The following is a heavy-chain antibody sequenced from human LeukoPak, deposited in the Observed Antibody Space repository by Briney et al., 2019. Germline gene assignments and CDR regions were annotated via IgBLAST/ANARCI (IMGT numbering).Heavy chain of an antibody. Sequence: GGSLRLPCAASGFTFSSYSMNWVRQAPGKGLEWVSSISSSSSYIYYADSVKGRFTNSRDNAKNSLYLQMNSLRAEDTAVYYCARARGSGSYYGTYWGQGTLVTVSS. D-gene: IGHD3-10*01. CDR3: ARARGSGSYYGTY. CDR1: GFTFSSYS. CDR2: ISSSSSYI. V-gene: IGHV3-21*01. J-gene: IGHJ4*02.